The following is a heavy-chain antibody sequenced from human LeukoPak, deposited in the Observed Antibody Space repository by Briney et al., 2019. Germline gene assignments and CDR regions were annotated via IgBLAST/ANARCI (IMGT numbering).Heavy chain of an antibody. CDR1: GYAFIDYA. CDR3: ARDPGDDFVVPGDP. D-gene: IGHD2-2*01. V-gene: IGHV7-4-1*02. CDR2: INTNTGNP. J-gene: IGHJ5*02. Sequence: ASVKVSCKASGYAFIDYAINWVRQAPGQGLERMGWINTNTGNPTYDQGFTGRFVFSLDTSVSTTYLQISSLKAEDTAVYYCARDPGDDFVVPGDPWGRGTLVTVSS.